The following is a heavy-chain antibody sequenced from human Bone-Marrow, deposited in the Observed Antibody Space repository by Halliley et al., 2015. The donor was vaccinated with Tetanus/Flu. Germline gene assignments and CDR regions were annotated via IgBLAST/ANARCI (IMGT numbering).Heavy chain of an antibody. V-gene: IGHV3-9*01. CDR2: ISWDSGMI. J-gene: IGHJ3*01. Sequence: SLRLSCATSGFTYEDFAMHWVRQIPGKGLQWVSGISWDSGMIGYADPVMGRFTISRDNVKKSVYLQMNSLRVEDTALYYCVKDISSLPEKNAFDFWGPGTMVTVSS. CDR3: VKDISSLPEKNAFDF. D-gene: IGHD3-3*02. CDR1: GFTYEDFA.